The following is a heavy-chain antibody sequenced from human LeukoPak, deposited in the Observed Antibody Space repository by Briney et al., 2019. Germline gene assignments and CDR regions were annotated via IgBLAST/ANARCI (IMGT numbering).Heavy chain of an antibody. Sequence: GGSLRLSCAASGFTFSSYGMHWVRQAPGKGLEWVAVIWYDGSNKYYADSVKGRFTISRDNYKNTLYLQINSMSAEETAVYYCARAASSGSSHYWGQGTLVTVSS. D-gene: IGHD6-19*01. CDR3: ARAASSGSSHY. CDR2: IWYDGSNK. CDR1: GFTFSSYG. V-gene: IGHV3-33*01. J-gene: IGHJ4*02.